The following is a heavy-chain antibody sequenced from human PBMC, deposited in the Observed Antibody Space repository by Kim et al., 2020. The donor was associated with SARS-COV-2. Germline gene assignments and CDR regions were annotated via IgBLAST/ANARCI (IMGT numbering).Heavy chain of an antibody. V-gene: IGHV3-21*06. J-gene: IGHJ1*01. CDR1: GFTLSSVS. CDR2: ISDTGSHI. CDR3: ARRRVRPTTLM. Sequence: GGSLRLSCAASGFTLSSVSMNWVRQAPGKGLQWVASISDTGSHIYYADSLKGRFAISRDNAKHSVFLQMDSLRAEDTAIYYCARRRVRPTTLMRGQG. D-gene: IGHD1-26*01.